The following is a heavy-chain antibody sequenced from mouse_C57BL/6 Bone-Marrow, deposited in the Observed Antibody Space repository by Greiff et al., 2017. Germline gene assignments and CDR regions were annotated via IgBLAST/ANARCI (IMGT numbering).Heavy chain of an antibody. Sequence: DVKLVESGGDLVKPGGSLKLSCAASGFTFSSYGMSWVRQTPDKRLEWVATISSGGSYTYYPDSVKGRFTISRDNAKNTLYLQMSSLKSEDTAMYYWARELRLRGTWFAYWGQGTLVTVSA. D-gene: IGHD3-2*02. V-gene: IGHV5-6*02. J-gene: IGHJ3*01. CDR2: ISSGGSYT. CDR1: GFTFSSYG. CDR3: ARELRLRGTWFAY.